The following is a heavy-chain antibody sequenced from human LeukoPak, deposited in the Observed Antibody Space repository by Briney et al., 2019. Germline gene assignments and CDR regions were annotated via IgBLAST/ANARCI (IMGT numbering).Heavy chain of an antibody. D-gene: IGHD2-2*01. J-gene: IGHJ4*02. CDR3: ARETGATSTRTFYFDY. CDR2: INPSGGST. CDR1: GYTFTSHY. Sequence: ASVKVSCKASGYTFTSHYMHWVRQAPGQGLEWMGIINPSGGSTSYAQKFQGRVTMTRDTSTSTVYMELSSLRSEDTAVYYCARETGATSTRTFYFDYWGQGTLVTVSS. V-gene: IGHV1-46*01.